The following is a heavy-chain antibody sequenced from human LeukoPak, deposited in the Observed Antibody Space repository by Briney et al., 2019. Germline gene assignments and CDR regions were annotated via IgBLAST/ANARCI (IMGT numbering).Heavy chain of an antibody. CDR3: ARRSPSPSSGSPLGY. V-gene: IGHV4-59*12. CDR1: GGSISSYY. Sequence: KPSETLSLTCTVSGGSISSYYWSWIRQPPGKGLEWIGYIYYSGSTNYNPSLKSRVTISVDTSKNQFSLKLSSVTAADTAVYYCARRSPSPSSGSPLGYWGQGTLSPSPQ. CDR2: IYYSGST. J-gene: IGHJ4*02. D-gene: IGHD1-26*01.